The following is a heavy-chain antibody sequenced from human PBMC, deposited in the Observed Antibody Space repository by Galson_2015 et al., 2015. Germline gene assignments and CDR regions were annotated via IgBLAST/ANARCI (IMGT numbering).Heavy chain of an antibody. D-gene: IGHD4-17*01. J-gene: IGHJ3*02. V-gene: IGHV3-30*01. CDR1: GFTFSSYA. CDR2: ISYDGSNK. CDR3: ARSLWKVTRAFDI. Sequence: SLRLSCAASGFTFSSYAMHWVRQAPGKGLEWVAVISYDGSNKYYADSVKGRFTISRDNSKNTLYLQMNSLRAEDTAVYYCARSLWKVTRAFDIWGQGTMVTVSS.